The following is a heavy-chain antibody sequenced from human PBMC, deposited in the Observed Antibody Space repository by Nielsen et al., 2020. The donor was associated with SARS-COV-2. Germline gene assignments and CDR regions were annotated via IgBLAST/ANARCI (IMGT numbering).Heavy chain of an antibody. J-gene: IGHJ4*02. CDR1: GGSISSSSYY. V-gene: IGHV4-39*07. CDR2: IYYSGST. D-gene: IGHD2-2*01. CDR3: ARGAVPEYQLPGVCFDY. Sequence: SETLSLTCTVSGGSISSSSYYWGWIRQPPGKGLEWIGSIYYSGSTYYNPSLKSRVTISVDTSKNQFSLKLSSVTAADTAVYYCARGAVPEYQLPGVCFDYWGQGTLVTVSS.